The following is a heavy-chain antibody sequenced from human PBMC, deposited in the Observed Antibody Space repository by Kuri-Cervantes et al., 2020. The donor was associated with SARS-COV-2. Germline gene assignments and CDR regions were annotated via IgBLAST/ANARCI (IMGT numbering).Heavy chain of an antibody. V-gene: IGHV4-39*01. CDR3: ARHYAFDKFHK. Sequence: ESLKISCTVSGASISSSTYYWGWIRQSPGKGLEWIGSIYESGDTYYSSSLKSRLSLSVDTSKNQFSLRLTSVTAADTAIYYCARHYAFDKFHKWGQGTLVTGSS. CDR1: GASISSSTYY. J-gene: IGHJ4*02. D-gene: IGHD3-3*02. CDR2: IYESGDT.